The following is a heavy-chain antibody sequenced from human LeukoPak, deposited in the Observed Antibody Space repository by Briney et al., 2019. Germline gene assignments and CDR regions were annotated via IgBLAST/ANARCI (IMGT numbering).Heavy chain of an antibody. J-gene: IGHJ3*02. CDR1: GYSFTSYW. V-gene: IGHV5-51*01. Sequence: GESLKISCKGSGYSFTSYWIGWVRQMPGKGLEWMGIIYPGDSDTRYSPSFQGQVTISADKSISTAYLQWSSLKASDTAMYYCARPLNYYDSSGPDAFDIWGQGTMVTVSS. CDR2: IYPGDSDT. CDR3: ARPLNYYDSSGPDAFDI. D-gene: IGHD3-22*01.